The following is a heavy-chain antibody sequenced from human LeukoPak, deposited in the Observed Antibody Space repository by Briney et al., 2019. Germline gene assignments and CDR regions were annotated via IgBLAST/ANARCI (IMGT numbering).Heavy chain of an antibody. J-gene: IGHJ4*02. CDR2: IYHSGST. CDR1: GYSISSGYY. V-gene: IGHV4-38-2*02. D-gene: IGHD3-22*01. CDR3: ARDRDYYDSSGYYYQV. Sequence: SETLSLTCTVSGYSISSGYYWGWIRQPPGKGLEWIGIIYHSGSTYYNPSIKSRVTISVDTSKNQFSLKLSSVTAADTAVYYCARDRDYYDSSGYYYQVWGQGTLVTVSS.